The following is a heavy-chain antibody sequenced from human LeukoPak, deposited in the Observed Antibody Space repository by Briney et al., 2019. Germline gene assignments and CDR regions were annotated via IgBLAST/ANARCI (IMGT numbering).Heavy chain of an antibody. J-gene: IGHJ4*02. CDR3: ARLEVAGIIDY. V-gene: IGHV4-34*01. D-gene: IGHD6-19*01. Sequence: SETLSLTCAVYGGSFSGYYWSWIRQPPGKGLEWIGEINHSGSTNYNPSLKSRVTVSVDTSKNQFSLKLSSVTAADTAVYYCARLEVAGIIDYWGQGTLVTVSS. CDR2: INHSGST. CDR1: GGSFSGYY.